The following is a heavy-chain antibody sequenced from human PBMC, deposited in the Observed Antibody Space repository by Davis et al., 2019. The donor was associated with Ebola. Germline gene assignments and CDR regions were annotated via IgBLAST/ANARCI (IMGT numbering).Heavy chain of an antibody. Sequence: SETLSLTCTVSGGSISSYYWSWIRQPPGKGLEWIGYIYYSGSTNYNPSLKSRVTISVDTSKNQFSLKLSSVTAADTAVYYCARDVRYYYDSSGYYSDRSFDYWGQGTLVTVSS. CDR1: GGSISSYY. V-gene: IGHV4-59*12. J-gene: IGHJ4*02. CDR2: IYYSGST. CDR3: ARDVRYYYDSSGYYSDRSFDY. D-gene: IGHD3-22*01.